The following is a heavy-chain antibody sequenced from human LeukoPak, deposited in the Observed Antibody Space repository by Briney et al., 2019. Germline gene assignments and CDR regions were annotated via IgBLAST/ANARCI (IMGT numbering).Heavy chain of an antibody. CDR2: IKQDGSEK. CDR3: AKPYYYDSSGHWCFDL. D-gene: IGHD3-22*01. CDR1: GFTFSNYR. Sequence: GGALRLSCAASGFTFSNYRMSWVRPAPGKGVEGVAHIKQDGSEKYYVDSVKGRFTISRDNAKNSLYLQMNSLRAEDTAVYYCAKPYYYDSSGHWCFDLWGRGTLVTVSS. V-gene: IGHV3-7*03. J-gene: IGHJ2*01.